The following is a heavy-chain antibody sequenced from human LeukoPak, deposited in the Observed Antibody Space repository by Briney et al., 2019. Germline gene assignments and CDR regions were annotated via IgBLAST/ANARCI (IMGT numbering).Heavy chain of an antibody. D-gene: IGHD3-10*01. Sequence: GRSLRLSCAASEFTFSTYGMHWVRQAPGKGLEWVAVISYDGSIKYYADTVRGRFTIPRDNPQQKLYLQINSLRARGTPAYYFPKDVAAYYYVSGGPDYGMYVCGEGATV. J-gene: IGHJ6*01. V-gene: IGHV3-30*18. CDR2: ISYDGSIK. CDR1: EFTFSTYG. CDR3: PKDVAAYYYVSGGPDYGMYV.